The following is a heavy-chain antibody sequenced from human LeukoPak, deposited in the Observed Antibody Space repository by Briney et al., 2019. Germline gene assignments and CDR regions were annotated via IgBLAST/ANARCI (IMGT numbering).Heavy chain of an antibody. V-gene: IGHV4-59*01. Sequence: GSLRLSCAASGFTFSNAWMSWVRQAPGKGLEWIGNFYYSGSTNYTPSLKSRVTISVDTSKNQFSLKLSSVTAADTAVYYCVGGTFTYYYFDYWGQGTLVTFSS. D-gene: IGHD1/OR15-1a*01. J-gene: IGHJ4*02. CDR3: VGGTFTYYYFDY. CDR2: FYYSGST. CDR1: GFTFSNAW.